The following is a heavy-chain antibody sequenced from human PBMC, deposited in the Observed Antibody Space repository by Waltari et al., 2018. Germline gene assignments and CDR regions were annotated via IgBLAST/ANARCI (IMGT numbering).Heavy chain of an antibody. CDR2: IKPDGSEK. Sequence: EVQLVESGGGLVQPGGSLRRSCIVSGLTFCTYWMSWVRLAPGKGLEWVGNIKPDGSEKYYVDSMKGRFTISRDNAKNSLYLQMNSLRAEDTAVYYCVTMGLAHAFDIWGQGTMVTVSA. D-gene: IGHD6-19*01. CDR3: VTMGLAHAFDI. J-gene: IGHJ3*02. CDR1: GLTFCTYW. V-gene: IGHV3-7*01.